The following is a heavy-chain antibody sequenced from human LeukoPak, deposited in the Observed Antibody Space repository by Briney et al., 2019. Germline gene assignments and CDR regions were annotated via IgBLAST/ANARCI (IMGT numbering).Heavy chain of an antibody. J-gene: IGHJ6*02. CDR1: GYTFTSYA. V-gene: IGHV1-3*01. D-gene: IGHD2-2*01. CDR2: INAGNGNT. Sequence: ASVKVSCKASGYTFTSYAMHWVRQAPGQRLEWMGWINAGNGNTKYSQKFQGRVTITRDTSASTAYMELRSLRSDDTAVYHCARYCSSTSCYGYYYYYGMDVWGQGTTVTVSS. CDR3: ARYCSSTSCYGYYYYYGMDV.